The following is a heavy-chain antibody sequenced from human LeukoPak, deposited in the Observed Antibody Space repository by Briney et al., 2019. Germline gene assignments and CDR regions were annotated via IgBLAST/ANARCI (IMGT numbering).Heavy chain of an antibody. V-gene: IGHV1-2*02. Sequence: ASVKVSCKASGYTFTGSGWYLYWLRQAPGQGLECVGWLHPNNGATGYAQKFQGRVAMTTDTSISTAYMELSRLRPDDTAIYYCARDGPAQMVDFDYWGQGTLVTVSS. CDR3: ARDGPAQMVDFDY. CDR1: GYTFTGSGWY. J-gene: IGHJ4*02. CDR2: LHPNNGAT. D-gene: IGHD3-10*01.